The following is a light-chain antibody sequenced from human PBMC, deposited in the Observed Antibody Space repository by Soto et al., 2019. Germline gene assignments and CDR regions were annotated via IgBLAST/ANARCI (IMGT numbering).Light chain of an antibody. CDR2: GAS. V-gene: IGKV3-20*01. Sequence: EIVLTQSPGTLSLSPGERATLSCRASQIVTRNYLAWYQQKPGQAPRLLIYGASNRATGIPDTFSGSGSGTDFTLTISRLEPEDFAVYYCQQYRRSPQITFGQGTRLEIK. CDR1: QIVTRNY. J-gene: IGKJ5*01. CDR3: QQYRRSPQIT.